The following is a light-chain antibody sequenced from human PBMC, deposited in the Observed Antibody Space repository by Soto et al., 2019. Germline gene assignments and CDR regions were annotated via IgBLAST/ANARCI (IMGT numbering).Light chain of an antibody. CDR2: EVS. V-gene: IGLV2-14*01. CDR1: SSDLGGYKY. Sequence: QSALTQPASVSGSPGQSITISCTGISSDLGGYKYVSWYQQHPGKAPQLMIYEVSNRPSGVSNRFSGSKSGNTASLTISGLQAEDEADYYCSSYISDSTVVFGGGTKLTVL. J-gene: IGLJ2*01. CDR3: SSYISDSTVV.